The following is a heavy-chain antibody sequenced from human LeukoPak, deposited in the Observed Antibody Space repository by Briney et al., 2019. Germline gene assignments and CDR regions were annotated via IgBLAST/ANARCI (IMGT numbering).Heavy chain of an antibody. CDR2: IRYDGSNK. Sequence: GGSLRLSCAASGFTFSSYGMHWVRQAPGKGLEWVTFIRYDGSNKYYADSVKGRFTISRDNSKNTLFLQMNSLRAEDTAVYYCARDVKRGNYRWFDPWGQGTLVTVSS. CDR3: ARDVKRGNYRWFDP. V-gene: IGHV3-30*02. D-gene: IGHD1-26*01. J-gene: IGHJ5*02. CDR1: GFTFSSYG.